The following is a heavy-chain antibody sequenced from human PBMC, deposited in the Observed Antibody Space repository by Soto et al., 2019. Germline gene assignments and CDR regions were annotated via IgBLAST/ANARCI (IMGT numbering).Heavy chain of an antibody. D-gene: IGHD6-19*01. CDR1: GRSISNYY. CDR3: ARDPGIIAVAGPDFDY. J-gene: IGHJ4*02. V-gene: IGHV4-4*08. Sequence: SETLSLTCTLSGRSISNYYWIWIRQPPGKGLEWIAYIFSSGSTKYNPSLKSRVTISVDTSKNQFSLKVTSVTAADTAVYYCARDPGIIAVAGPDFDYWGQGTLVTVSS. CDR2: IFSSGST.